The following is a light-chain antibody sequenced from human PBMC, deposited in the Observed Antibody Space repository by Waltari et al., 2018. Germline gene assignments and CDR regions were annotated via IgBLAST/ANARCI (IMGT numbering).Light chain of an antibody. J-gene: IGLJ2*01. CDR2: DDS. CDR3: QVWDSNSEESVV. V-gene: IGLV3-21*02. CDR1: NIGAKL. Sequence: SYVLTQPPSVSVAPGQTAKFTCEGNNIGAKLVHWYQQKPGQAPVLVAYDDSHRPSGFPGRISGSHSENTATLTMSRVEAGDEADYYCQVWDSNSEESVVFGGGTKLTVL.